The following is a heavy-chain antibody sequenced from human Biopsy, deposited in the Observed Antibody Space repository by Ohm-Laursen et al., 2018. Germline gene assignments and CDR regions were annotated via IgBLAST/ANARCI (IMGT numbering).Heavy chain of an antibody. J-gene: IGHJ4*02. Sequence: SLRLSCAAFGFTFSNYGMHWVRQAPGKGLEWLAVIWYDGSNKYYGDSVKGRFTISRDESKNTLYLQMNRLRAEDTAVYHCARATYSSGHKIDSWGQGTLVTVSS. CDR2: IWYDGSNK. D-gene: IGHD6-25*01. CDR3: ARATYSSGHKIDS. CDR1: GFTFSNYG. V-gene: IGHV3-33*01.